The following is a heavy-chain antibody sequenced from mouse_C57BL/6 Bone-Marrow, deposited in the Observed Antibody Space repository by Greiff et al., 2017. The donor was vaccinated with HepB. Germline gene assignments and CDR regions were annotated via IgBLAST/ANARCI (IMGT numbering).Heavy chain of an antibody. CDR2: IRSKSNNYAT. Sequence: EVQLVESGGGLVQPKGSLKLSCAASGFSFNTYAMHWVRQAPGKGLEWVARIRSKSNNYATYYADSVKDRFTISRDDSESMLYLQMNNLKTEDTAMYYCVRSADGYYVDYWGQGTSVTVSS. J-gene: IGHJ4*01. CDR1: GFSFNTYA. CDR3: VRSADGYYVDY. D-gene: IGHD2-3*01. V-gene: IGHV10-1*01.